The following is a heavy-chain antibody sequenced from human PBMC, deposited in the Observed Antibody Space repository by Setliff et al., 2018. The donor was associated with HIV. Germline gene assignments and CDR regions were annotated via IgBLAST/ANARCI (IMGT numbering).Heavy chain of an antibody. CDR2: INHSGST. Sequence: SETLSLTCAVYGESFSGFYWSWIRQPPGKGLEWIGEINHSGSTYYNPSLKSRVTISVDTSKNQFSLKLSSVTAADTAVYYCARRSGWSLDYWGQGTLVTVSS. D-gene: IGHD6-19*01. J-gene: IGHJ4*02. V-gene: IGHV4-34*01. CDR3: ARRSGWSLDY. CDR1: GESFSGFY.